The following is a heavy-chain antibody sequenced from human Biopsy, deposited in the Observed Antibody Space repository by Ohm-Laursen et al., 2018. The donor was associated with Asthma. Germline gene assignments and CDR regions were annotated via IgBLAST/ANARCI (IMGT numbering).Heavy chain of an antibody. CDR2: ISPVFGST. J-gene: IGHJ6*02. CDR1: GGTFGNYA. Sequence: SVKVSCKASGGTFGNYAISWVRQATGLGLEWMGGISPVFGSTNIAQKFQGRVTISADIFTKTAYLEVSSLRSDDTAVYYCASPSSSREILYYYYNMDIWGQGTTVTV. V-gene: IGHV1-69*06. CDR3: ASPSSSREILYYYYNMDI. D-gene: IGHD6-13*01.